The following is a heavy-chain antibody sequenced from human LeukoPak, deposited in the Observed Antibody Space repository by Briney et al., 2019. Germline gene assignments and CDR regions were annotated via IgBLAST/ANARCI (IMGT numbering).Heavy chain of an antibody. Sequence: SVKVSCKASGGTFSSYAISWVRQAPGQGLEWMGGITPIFGTANYAQKFQGRVTITTDESTSTAYMELSSLRSEDTAVYYCARTIVVVPAAIRSLGFDPWGQGTLVTVSS. D-gene: IGHD2-2*02. CDR3: ARTIVVVPAAIRSLGFDP. CDR2: ITPIFGTA. J-gene: IGHJ5*02. CDR1: GGTFSSYA. V-gene: IGHV1-69*05.